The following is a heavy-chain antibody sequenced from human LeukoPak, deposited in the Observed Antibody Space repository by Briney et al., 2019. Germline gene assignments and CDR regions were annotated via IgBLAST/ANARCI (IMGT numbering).Heavy chain of an antibody. Sequence: ASVKVSCKASGYTFTNNFMHWVRQAPGQGLEWMGWINPNSGGTNYAQKFQGRVTMTRDTSISTAYMELSRLRSDDTAVYYCARAKYYYDSSGYFDYWGQGTLVTVSS. V-gene: IGHV1-2*02. CDR1: GYTFTNNF. D-gene: IGHD3-22*01. CDR3: ARAKYYYDSSGYFDY. CDR2: INPNSGGT. J-gene: IGHJ4*02.